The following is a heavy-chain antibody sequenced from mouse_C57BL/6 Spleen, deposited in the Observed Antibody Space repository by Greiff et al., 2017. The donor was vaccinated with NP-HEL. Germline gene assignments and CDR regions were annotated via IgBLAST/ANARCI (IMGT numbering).Heavy chain of an antibody. CDR2: IYTRSGNT. CDR1: GYTFTSYG. V-gene: IGHV1-81*01. J-gene: IGHJ1*03. Sequence: QVQLQQSGAELARPGASVKLSCKASGYTFTSYGISWVKQRTGQGLEWIGEIYTRSGNTYYNEKFKGKATLTADKSSSTAYLELRSLTSEDSAVYFCARPNWDVRYFDVWGTGTTVTVSS. CDR3: ARPNWDVRYFDV. D-gene: IGHD4-1*01.